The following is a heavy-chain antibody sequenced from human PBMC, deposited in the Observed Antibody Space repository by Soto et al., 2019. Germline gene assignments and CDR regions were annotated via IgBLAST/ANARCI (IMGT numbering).Heavy chain of an antibody. J-gene: IGHJ4*02. CDR2: IYWDDDK. Sequence: SGPTLVKPPQTLTLTCPFSCLSPSTSGGGVGWVRQPPGKALEWLALIYWDDDKRYSPSLESRLTITKDTSKNLVVLTMTNMDPVDTATYYCAHRLEGHYFDYWGQGTLVTVSS. V-gene: IGHV2-5*02. CDR3: AHRLEGHYFDY. CDR1: CLSPSTSGGG.